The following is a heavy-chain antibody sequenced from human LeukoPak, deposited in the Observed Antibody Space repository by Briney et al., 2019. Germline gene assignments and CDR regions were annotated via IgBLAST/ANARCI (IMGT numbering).Heavy chain of an antibody. V-gene: IGHV1-69*05. Sequence: SVKVSCKASGGTFSSYVISWVRQAPGRGLEWMGGIIPISGTANYAQKFQGRVTITTDESTSTAYMELSSLRPEDTAVYYCALSSDIVVVPAAKGYYYYYMDVWGKGTTVTVSS. CDR2: IIPISGTA. CDR3: ALSSDIVVVPAAKGYYYYYMDV. J-gene: IGHJ6*03. D-gene: IGHD2-2*01. CDR1: GGTFSSYV.